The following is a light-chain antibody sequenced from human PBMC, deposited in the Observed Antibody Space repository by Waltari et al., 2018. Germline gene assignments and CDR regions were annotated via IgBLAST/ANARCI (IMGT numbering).Light chain of an antibody. J-gene: IGLJ2*01. V-gene: IGLV2-14*03. CDR3: SSQSSNSVVL. CDR1: SSDVGGYNS. Sequence: QSALTHPASVSGSPGQSITISCTGTSSDVGGYNSVSWYQDHPGQAPKVIIYDVSNRPSGVSDRFSGSKSGNTASLTISGLQAEDDADYYCSSQSSNSVVLFGGGTKLTVL. CDR2: DVS.